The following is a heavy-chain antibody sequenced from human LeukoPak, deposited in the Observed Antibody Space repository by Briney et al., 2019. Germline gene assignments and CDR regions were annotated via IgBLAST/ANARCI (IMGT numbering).Heavy chain of an antibody. CDR2: IIPILGIA. J-gene: IGHJ4*02. CDR3: ARSTMVRETPLDY. Sequence: SVKVSCKASGGTFSSYAISWVRQAPGQGLEWMGRIIPILGIANYAQKFQGRVTITADKSTSTAYMELSSLRSEDTAVYYCARSTMVRETPLDYWGQGTLVTVSS. D-gene: IGHD3-10*01. CDR1: GGTFSSYA. V-gene: IGHV1-69*04.